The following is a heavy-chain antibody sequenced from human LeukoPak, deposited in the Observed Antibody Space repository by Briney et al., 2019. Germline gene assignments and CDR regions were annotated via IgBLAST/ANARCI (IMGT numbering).Heavy chain of an antibody. Sequence: TSETLSLTCTVSGGSISSSSYYWGWIRQPPGKGLEWIGSIYYSGSTYYNPSLKGRVTISVDTSKNQFSLKLSSVTAADTAVYYCARPMYSSGWKYYFDYWGQGTLVTVSS. CDR1: GGSISSSSYY. V-gene: IGHV4-39*01. D-gene: IGHD6-19*01. J-gene: IGHJ4*02. CDR3: ARPMYSSGWKYYFDY. CDR2: IYYSGST.